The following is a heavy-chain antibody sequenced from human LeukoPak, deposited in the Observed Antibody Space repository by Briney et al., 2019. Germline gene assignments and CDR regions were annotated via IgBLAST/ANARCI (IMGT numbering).Heavy chain of an antibody. Sequence: GGSLRLSCAASGFTLGSYRMTWVRQAPGQGLEWVANIKQDGSEKYYVDSVKGRFTISRDNAKRSLYLQMNSLSAEDTAVYYCARGLPYCSGGSCALDIWGQGTMVTVSS. CDR2: IKQDGSEK. D-gene: IGHD2-15*01. V-gene: IGHV3-7*03. J-gene: IGHJ3*02. CDR3: ARGLPYCSGGSCALDI. CDR1: GFTLGSYR.